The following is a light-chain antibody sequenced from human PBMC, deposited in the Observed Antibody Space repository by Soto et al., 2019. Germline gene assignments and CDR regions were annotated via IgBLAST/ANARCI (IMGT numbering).Light chain of an antibody. CDR3: QQYGSSPT. J-gene: IGKJ1*01. Sequence: EIVLTQSPGTLSLSPGERATLSCRASQSVSSSYLAWYQQKPGQAPRLLIYGASSRATAIPARFSGSGSGTDFTLTISRLESEDLAVYYCQQYGSSPTFGQGTNVEIK. CDR1: QSVSSSY. CDR2: GAS. V-gene: IGKV3-20*01.